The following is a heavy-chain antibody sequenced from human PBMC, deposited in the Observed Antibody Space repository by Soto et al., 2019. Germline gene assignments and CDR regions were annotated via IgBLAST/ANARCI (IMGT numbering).Heavy chain of an antibody. CDR3: ARGRGGNYDAFDI. Sequence: SETLSLTCNVSGGSLTTYFWSWIRQPPGKGLEWIGYIFYSGTTNYNPSLKSRVTMSIDTSRNRFALKLTSLTAADSAVYYCARGRGGNYDAFDIWGQGTMVPVAS. CDR1: GGSLTTYF. V-gene: IGHV4-59*01. J-gene: IGHJ3*02. CDR2: IFYSGTT. D-gene: IGHD1-1*01.